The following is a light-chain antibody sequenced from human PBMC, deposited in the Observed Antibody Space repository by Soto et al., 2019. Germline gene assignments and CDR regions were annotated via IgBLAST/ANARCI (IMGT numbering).Light chain of an antibody. CDR2: DVS. CDR3: SSYTSSSTYV. Sequence: QSALTQPPSVSGSPGQSVPISCTGTSSDVGSYNRVSWYQQPPGTAPKLMIYDVSNRPSGVPDRLSGSKSGNTASLTISGLQAEDEADYYCSSYTSSSTYVFGTGTKLTVL. J-gene: IGLJ1*01. V-gene: IGLV2-18*02. CDR1: SSDVGSYNR.